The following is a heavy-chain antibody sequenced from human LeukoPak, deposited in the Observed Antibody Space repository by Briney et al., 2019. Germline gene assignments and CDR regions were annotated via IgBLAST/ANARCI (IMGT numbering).Heavy chain of an antibody. D-gene: IGHD1-26*01. V-gene: IGHV3-53*01. CDR1: GFTVNTNY. CDR3: ARDGGSYWDRPFDY. J-gene: IGHJ4*02. Sequence: PGGSLRLSCAASGFTVNTNYMSWVRQAPGKGLEWVSVIYSGGSTYYADSVKGRFTISRDNSKNTLYLQMNSLRAEDTAVYYCARDGGSYWDRPFDYWGQGTLVTVSS. CDR2: IYSGGST.